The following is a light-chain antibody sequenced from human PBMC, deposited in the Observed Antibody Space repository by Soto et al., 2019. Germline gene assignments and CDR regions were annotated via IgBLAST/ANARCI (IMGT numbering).Light chain of an antibody. V-gene: IGLV7-43*01. Sequence: QAVVTQKPSLTVSPGGTVTLTCASSTGAVTSGYYPNWFQQKPGQAPRALIYSTNNKYSWTPVRFSGSLLGGKAALTLSGVQPEDEAEYYCLLYYGGQMGVFGGGTKLTVL. CDR2: STN. CDR3: LLYYGGQMGV. CDR1: TGAVTSGYY. J-gene: IGLJ2*01.